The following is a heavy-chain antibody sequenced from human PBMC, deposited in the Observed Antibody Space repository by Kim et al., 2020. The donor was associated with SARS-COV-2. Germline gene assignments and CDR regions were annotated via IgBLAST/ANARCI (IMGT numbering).Heavy chain of an antibody. D-gene: IGHD1-7*01. CDR3: AREPSELLTQDYYYYYGMDV. V-gene: IGHV4-4*07. Sequence: SETLSLTCTVSGGSISSYYWSWIRQPAGKGLEWIGRIYTSGSTNYNPSLKSRVTMSVDTSKNQFSLKLSSVTAADTAVYYCAREPSELLTQDYYYYYGMDVWGQGTTVTVSS. CDR1: GGSISSYY. CDR2: IYTSGST. J-gene: IGHJ6*02.